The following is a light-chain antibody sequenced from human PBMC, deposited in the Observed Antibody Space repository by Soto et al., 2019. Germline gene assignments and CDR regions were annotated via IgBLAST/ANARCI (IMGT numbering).Light chain of an antibody. CDR1: QGISSS. CDR2: EAS. CDR3: QHYNSYSEA. V-gene: IGKV1-13*02. J-gene: IGKJ1*01. Sequence: AIQLTQSPSSLSASIGDRVTITCRASQGISSSLAWYQQEPGKAPKLLIYEASTLQSGVPSRFSGRGSGTDFTLTISSLEPEDFAVYYCQHYNSYSEAFGQGTKVDI.